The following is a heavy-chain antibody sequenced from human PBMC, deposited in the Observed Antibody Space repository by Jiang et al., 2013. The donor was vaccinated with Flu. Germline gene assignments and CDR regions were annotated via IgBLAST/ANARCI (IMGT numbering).Heavy chain of an antibody. CDR1: GFSLSNARMG. CDR3: ARIRYYDSSGYYFYFDY. D-gene: IGHD3-22*01. CDR2: IFSNDEK. J-gene: IGHJ4*02. Sequence: KPTQTLTLTCTVSGFSLSNARMGVSWIRQPPGKALEWLAHIFSNDEKSYSTSLKSRLTISKDTSKSQVVLTMTNMDPVDTATYYCARIRYYDSSGYYFYFDYWGQGTLVTVSS. V-gene: IGHV2-26*01.